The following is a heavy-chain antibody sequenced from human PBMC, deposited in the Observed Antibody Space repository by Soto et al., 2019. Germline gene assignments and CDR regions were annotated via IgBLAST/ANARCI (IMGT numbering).Heavy chain of an antibody. CDR3: ARHSSVAGGSGAFDI. CDR1: GVSISSYY. V-gene: IGHV4-59*08. CDR2: IYYTGST. Sequence: SETLSLTCTVSGVSISSYYWSWIRQPPGKGLEWIGYIYYTGSTIYNRALRSRATISMDTSKNQFSLRLSSVTAADTAVYYCARHSSVAGGSGAFDIWGQGTMVTVSS. J-gene: IGHJ3*02. D-gene: IGHD3-16*01.